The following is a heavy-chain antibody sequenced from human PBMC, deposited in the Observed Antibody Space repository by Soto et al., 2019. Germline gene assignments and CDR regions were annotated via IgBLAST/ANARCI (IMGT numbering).Heavy chain of an antibody. V-gene: IGHV3-21*01. CDR2: ISSSSYI. CDR1: GFTFSSYS. Sequence: GGSLRLSCAASGFTFSSYSMNWVRQAPGKGLEWVSSISSSSYIYYADSVKGRFTISRDNAQNSLYLQMNSLRAEDTAVYYCARGLYYYDSSGYYGYWGQGTLVTVSS. CDR3: ARGLYYYDSSGYYGY. D-gene: IGHD3-22*01. J-gene: IGHJ4*02.